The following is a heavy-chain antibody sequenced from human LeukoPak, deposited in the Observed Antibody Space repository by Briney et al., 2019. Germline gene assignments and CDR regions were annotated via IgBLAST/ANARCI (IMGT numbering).Heavy chain of an antibody. D-gene: IGHD6-19*01. Sequence: SQTLSLTCAISGDSVSSNSAAWNWVRQSPSRGLEWLGRTYYRSKWYNNYALSVRSRIAIKPDTSKNQFSLQLNSVTPEDTAVYYCARLSSGAGGDFDCWGQGTLVTVSS. CDR3: ARLSSGAGGDFDC. V-gene: IGHV6-1*01. J-gene: IGHJ4*02. CDR2: TYYRSKWYN. CDR1: GDSVSSNSAA.